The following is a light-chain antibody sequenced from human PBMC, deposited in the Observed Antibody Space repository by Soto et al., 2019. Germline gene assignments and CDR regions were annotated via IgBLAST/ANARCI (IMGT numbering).Light chain of an antibody. Sequence: QSALTQPRSVSGSPGQSVTISCTGTSSDVGGNNYVSWYQQHPGKAPKLMIYDVNKRPSGVPDRFSGSKSGHTASLTISGLQAEDEADYYCCSYAGSYTYVFGTGTKLTVL. CDR1: SSDVGGNNY. CDR3: CSYAGSYTYV. CDR2: DVN. J-gene: IGLJ1*01. V-gene: IGLV2-11*01.